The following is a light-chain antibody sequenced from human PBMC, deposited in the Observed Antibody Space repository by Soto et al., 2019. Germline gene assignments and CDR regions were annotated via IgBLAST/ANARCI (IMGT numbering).Light chain of an antibody. Sequence: EIVLTQSPGTLSLSPGERATLSCRASQSVSNSYLAWYQQRPGQAPRLLIYGASSRATGIPDRFSGSGSGTDFTLTISRLEPEDFAVYYCQQYGSSLGWTFGQGTKVDIK. CDR1: QSVSNSY. CDR2: GAS. CDR3: QQYGSSLGWT. J-gene: IGKJ1*01. V-gene: IGKV3-20*01.